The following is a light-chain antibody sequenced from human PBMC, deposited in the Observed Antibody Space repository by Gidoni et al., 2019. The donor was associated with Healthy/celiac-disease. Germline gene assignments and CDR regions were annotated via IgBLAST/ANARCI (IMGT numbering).Light chain of an antibody. J-gene: IGLJ1*01. CDR1: SSDVGGYNY. CDR3: SSYTRSITLYV. V-gene: IGLV2-14*01. Sequence: QSALTQPASVSGSPGQSITISCTGTSSDVGGYNYVSWYQQHPGKAPKLMIYDVSNRPSGVSNRFSGSKSGNPASLTISGLQAEDEADYYCSSYTRSITLYVFGTGTKVTVL. CDR2: DVS.